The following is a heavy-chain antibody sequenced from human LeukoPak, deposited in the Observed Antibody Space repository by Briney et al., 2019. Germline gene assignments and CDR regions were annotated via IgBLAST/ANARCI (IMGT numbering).Heavy chain of an antibody. V-gene: IGHV4-61*02. J-gene: IGHJ6*03. CDR2: IYTSGST. CDR3: ARRRRVMRELPHYYYYYMDV. Sequence: SETLSLTCTVSGGSISSGSYYWSWIRQPAGKGLEWIGRIYTSGSTNYNPSLKSRVTISVDTSKNQFSLKLSSVTAADTAVYYCARRRRVMRELPHYYYYYMDVWGKGTTVTISS. D-gene: IGHD3-10*01. CDR1: GGSISSGSYY.